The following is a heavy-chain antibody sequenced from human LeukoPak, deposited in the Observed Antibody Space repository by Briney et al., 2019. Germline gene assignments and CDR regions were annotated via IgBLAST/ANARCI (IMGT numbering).Heavy chain of an antibody. CDR2: ISSSSSYI. V-gene: IGHV3-21*01. D-gene: IGHD4-17*01. Sequence: PGGSLRLSCAASGFTFSRYSMNWVRQAPGKGLEWVSSISSSSSYIYYADSVKGRFTISRDNSKNTLYLQMNSLRAEDTAVYYCARVSDYGDHTFPGYFDYWGQGTLVTVSS. CDR1: GFTFSRYS. J-gene: IGHJ4*02. CDR3: ARVSDYGDHTFPGYFDY.